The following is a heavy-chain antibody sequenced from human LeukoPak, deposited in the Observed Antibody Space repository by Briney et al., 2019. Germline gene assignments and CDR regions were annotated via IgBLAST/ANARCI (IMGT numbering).Heavy chain of an antibody. CDR1: GGSISSSY. CDR2: IYYSGTT. D-gene: IGHD5-24*01. CDR3: ASRRDGYNAWLDP. J-gene: IGHJ5*02. Sequence: SETLSLTCIVSGGSISSSYWCWIRQPPGKGLEWIGCIYYSGTTNHNPSLKSRVTISVDTSKNQFSLELSSVTAADTAVYFCASRRDGYNAWLDPWGQGTLVTVSS. V-gene: IGHV4-59*01.